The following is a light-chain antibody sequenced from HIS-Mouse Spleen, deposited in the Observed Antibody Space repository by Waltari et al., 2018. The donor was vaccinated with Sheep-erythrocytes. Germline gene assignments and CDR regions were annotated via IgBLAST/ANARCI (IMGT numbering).Light chain of an antibody. Sequence: QSALTQPRSVSGSPGQSVTISCTGTRSDVGGYNYVSCYQQHPGKAPKLMIYDVSKRPSGVPDRFSGSKSGNTASLTISGLQAEDEADYYCCSYAGSYNHVFATGTKVTVL. V-gene: IGLV2-11*01. CDR1: RSDVGGYNY. CDR3: CSYAGSYNHV. CDR2: DVS. J-gene: IGLJ1*01.